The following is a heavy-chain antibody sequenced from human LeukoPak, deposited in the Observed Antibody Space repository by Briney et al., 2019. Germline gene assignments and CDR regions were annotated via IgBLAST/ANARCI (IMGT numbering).Heavy chain of an antibody. V-gene: IGHV3-30*18. Sequence: GGSLRLSCAASGSIFSSYGMHWVRQAPGKGLEWVAVISNDGSNKYHADSVRGRLTISRDNSKNTLYLQMNSLRVEDTAVYYCAKDRGYSDTSGFLDYWGQGTLVTASS. CDR1: GSIFSSYG. D-gene: IGHD3-22*01. CDR3: AKDRGYSDTSGFLDY. J-gene: IGHJ4*02. CDR2: ISNDGSNK.